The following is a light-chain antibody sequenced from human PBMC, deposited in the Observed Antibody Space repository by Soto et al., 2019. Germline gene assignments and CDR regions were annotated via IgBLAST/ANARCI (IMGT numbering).Light chain of an antibody. Sequence: QSVLTQPRSVSGSPGQSVTISCTGTSSDVGGYNYVSWYQQHPGKAPKLMIYDVTKRPSGVTDRFSGSKSGNTASLTISGLQAEDEADDYCCSYAGSYTLVFGGGTKVTVL. CDR1: SSDVGGYNY. J-gene: IGLJ2*01. CDR3: CSYAGSYTLV. V-gene: IGLV2-11*01. CDR2: DVT.